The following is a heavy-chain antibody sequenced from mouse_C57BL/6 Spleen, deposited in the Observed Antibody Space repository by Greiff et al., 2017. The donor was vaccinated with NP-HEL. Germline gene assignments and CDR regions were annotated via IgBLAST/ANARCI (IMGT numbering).Heavy chain of an antibody. D-gene: IGHD2-2*01. J-gene: IGHJ1*03. CDR1: GYTFTSYW. V-gene: IGHV1-50*01. CDR3: ARSGYDWYFDV. CDR2: IDPSDSYT. Sequence: QVQLQQPGAELVKPGASVKLSCKASGYTFTSYWMQWVKQRPGQGLEWIGEIDPSDSYTNFNQKFKGTATLTVDTSSSTAYMQLSSLTSEDSAVYYCARSGYDWYFDVWGTGTTVTVSS.